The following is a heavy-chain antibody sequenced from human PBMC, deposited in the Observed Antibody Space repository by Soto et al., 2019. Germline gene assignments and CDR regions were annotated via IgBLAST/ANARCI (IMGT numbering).Heavy chain of an antibody. CDR2: IYYSGST. V-gene: IGHV4-31*03. D-gene: IGHD3-3*01. CDR3: AGSRITIFGVVIPTGWFDP. Sequence: QVQLQESGPGLVKPSQTLPLTCTVSGGSISSGGYYWSWIRQHPGKGLEWIGYIYYSGSTYYNPSLKSRVTISVDTSKNQFSLKLSSVTAADTAVYYCAGSRITIFGVVIPTGWFDPWGQGTLVTVSS. J-gene: IGHJ5*02. CDR1: GGSISSGGYY.